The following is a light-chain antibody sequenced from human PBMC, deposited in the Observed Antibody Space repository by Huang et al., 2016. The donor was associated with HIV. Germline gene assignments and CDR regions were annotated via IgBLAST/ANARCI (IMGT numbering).Light chain of an antibody. CDR3: QQRSNWPPLT. J-gene: IGKJ4*01. V-gene: IGKV3-11*01. CDR1: QSVGSS. CDR2: DAS. Sequence: EIVLTQSPATLSLSPGARATLSCMASQSVGSSLAWYQQRPGQPPRLLIYDASSRAAGIPARFSGSGSGTEFTLTISRLEPEDFAIYHCQQRSNWPPLTFGGGTKVEMK.